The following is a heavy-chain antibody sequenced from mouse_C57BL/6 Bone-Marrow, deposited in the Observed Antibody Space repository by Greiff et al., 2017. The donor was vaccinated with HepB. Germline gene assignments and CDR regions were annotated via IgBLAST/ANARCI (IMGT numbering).Heavy chain of an antibody. D-gene: IGHD2-4*01. Sequence: VQLQQSGAELVKPGASVKISCKASGYAFSSYWMNWVKQRPGKGLEWLGQIYPGDGDTNYNGKFKGKATLTADKSSSTAYMQLSSLTSEDSAVYFCARWDYVLAMGYWGQGTSVTVSS. V-gene: IGHV1-80*01. CDR2: IYPGDGDT. J-gene: IGHJ4*01. CDR1: GYAFSSYW. CDR3: ARWDYVLAMGY.